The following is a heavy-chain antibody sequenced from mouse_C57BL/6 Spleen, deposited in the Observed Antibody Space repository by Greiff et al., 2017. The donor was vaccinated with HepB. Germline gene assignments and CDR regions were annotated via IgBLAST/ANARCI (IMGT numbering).Heavy chain of an antibody. Sequence: QVQLQQSGAELVKPGASVKLSCKASGYTFTSYWMQWVKQRPGQGLEWIGEIDPSDSYTNYNQKFKGKATLTVDTSSSTAYMQLISLTSEDSAVYYCARRSFDYWGQGTTLTVSS. V-gene: IGHV1-50*01. CDR3: ARRSFDY. J-gene: IGHJ2*01. CDR2: IDPSDSYT. CDR1: GYTFTSYW.